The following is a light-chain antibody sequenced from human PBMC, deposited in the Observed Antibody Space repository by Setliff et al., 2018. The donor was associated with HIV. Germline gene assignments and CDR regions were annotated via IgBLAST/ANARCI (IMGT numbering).Light chain of an antibody. Sequence: QSALTQPRSVSGSPGQSVTTSCTGTSSDVGTYNYVSWYQQHPGKAPKLMIFEVSKRPSGVPDRFSGSKSGNTASLTISGLQAEDEADYYCCSYAGSYSFVVFGSGTKGTVL. CDR2: EVS. J-gene: IGLJ1*01. CDR3: CSYAGSYSFVV. CDR1: SSDVGTYNY. V-gene: IGLV2-11*01.